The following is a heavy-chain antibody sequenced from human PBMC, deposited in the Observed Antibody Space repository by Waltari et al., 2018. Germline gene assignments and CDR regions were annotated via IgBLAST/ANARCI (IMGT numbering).Heavy chain of an antibody. Sequence: QVQLVQSGAEEKTPGSSVRVSRSASGGTFTCDHVNWVRQALGKGLEWMGRIMPDISETKYAVKFQGRITITADKSTGTVYMELSSLRSDDTAVYYCAGGDGGYYYYKMDVWGQGTTVTVSS. V-gene: IGHV1-69*02. CDR3: AGGDGGYYYYKMDV. CDR1: GGTFTCDH. J-gene: IGHJ6*03. CDR2: IMPDISET. D-gene: IGHD3-10*01.